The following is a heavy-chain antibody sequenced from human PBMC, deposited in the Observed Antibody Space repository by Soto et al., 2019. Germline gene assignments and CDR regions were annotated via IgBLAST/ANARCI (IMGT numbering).Heavy chain of an antibody. CDR3: ARVSHPPSYSSSWYWFDP. D-gene: IGHD6-13*01. CDR2: INAGNGNT. Sequence: ASVKVSCKASGYTFTSYAMHWVRQAPGQRLEWMGWINAGNGNTKYSQKFQGRVTITRDTSASTAYMELSSLRSEDTAVYYCARVSHPPSYSSSWYWFDPWGQGTLVTVS. J-gene: IGHJ5*02. V-gene: IGHV1-3*01. CDR1: GYTFTSYA.